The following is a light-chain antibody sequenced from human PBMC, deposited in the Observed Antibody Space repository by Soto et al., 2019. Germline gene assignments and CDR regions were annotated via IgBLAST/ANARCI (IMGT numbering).Light chain of an antibody. CDR2: DVS. J-gene: IGLJ1*01. CDR1: SSDVGGYNY. Sequence: QSALTQPASVSGSPGQSITISCTGTSSDVGGYNYVSWYQQHPGKAPKLMIYDVSNRTSGVSNRFSGSKSGNTASLTISGLQAEDEADYYCSSYTSSSTLFNVFGTGTKLTVL. CDR3: SSYTSSSTLFNV. V-gene: IGLV2-14*01.